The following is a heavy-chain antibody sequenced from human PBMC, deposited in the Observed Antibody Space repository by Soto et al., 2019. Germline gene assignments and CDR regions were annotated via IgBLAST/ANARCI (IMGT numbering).Heavy chain of an antibody. CDR3: ARKVPGSTSRPDYWYLDL. D-gene: IGHD3-10*01. V-gene: IGHV3-23*01. Sequence: EVQLLECGGGLVQPGGSLRLSCAGSGFTFINYAMNWVRQAPGKGLEWVSTISGGGDAPFFADSVRGRFTISRDNSKNTVTLRMNNLGVDDTADYFWARKVPGSTSRPDYWYLDLWGRGTLVTVSS. CDR1: GFTFINYA. CDR2: ISGGGDAP. J-gene: IGHJ2*01.